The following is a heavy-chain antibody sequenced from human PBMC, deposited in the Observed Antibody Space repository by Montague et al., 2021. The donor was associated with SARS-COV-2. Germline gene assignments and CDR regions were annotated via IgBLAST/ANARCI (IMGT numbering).Heavy chain of an antibody. V-gene: IGHV4-4*07. CDR2: IYTGGYD. J-gene: IGHJ2*01. Sequence: SETLSLTCSVSGDSISRYYWSWIRQSDGKGLEWIGRIYTGGYDNYNPARQSRVSMSVDTSRSQVSLNVTSVTAADTAVYYCARAIWHLDVWGRGILVTVSS. CDR3: ARAIWHLDV. CDR1: GDSISRYY.